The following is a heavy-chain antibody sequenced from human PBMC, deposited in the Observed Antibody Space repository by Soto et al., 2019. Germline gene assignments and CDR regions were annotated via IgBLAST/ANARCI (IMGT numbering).Heavy chain of an antibody. CDR1: GGSISSYY. J-gene: IGHJ6*02. Sequence: SETLSLTCTVSGGSISSYYWSWIRQPPGKGLEWIGYIYYSGSTNYSPSLKSRVTISVDTSKNQFSLKLSSVTAADTAVYYCARWPVTTDYYYGLDVWGQGATVTVSS. D-gene: IGHD4-17*01. V-gene: IGHV4-59*01. CDR3: ARWPVTTDYYYGLDV. CDR2: IYYSGST.